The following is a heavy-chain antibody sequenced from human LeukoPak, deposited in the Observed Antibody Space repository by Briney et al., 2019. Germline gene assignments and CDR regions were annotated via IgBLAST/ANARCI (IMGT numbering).Heavy chain of an antibody. CDR1: GFTFSSYA. CDR2: ISGSGGST. V-gene: IGHV3-23*01. D-gene: IGHD3-22*01. CDR3: ARDRPMIVANYYYYGMDV. Sequence: GGSLRLSCAASGFTFSSYAMSWVRQAPGKGLEWVSAISGSGGSTYYADSVKGRFTISRDNSKNTLYLQMNSLRAEDTAVYYCARDRPMIVANYYYYGMDVWGQGTTVTVSS. J-gene: IGHJ6*02.